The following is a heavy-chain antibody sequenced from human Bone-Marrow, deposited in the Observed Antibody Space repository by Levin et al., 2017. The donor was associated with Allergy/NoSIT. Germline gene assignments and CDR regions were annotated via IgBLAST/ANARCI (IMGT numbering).Heavy chain of an antibody. CDR1: GFIFADYA. D-gene: IGHD4-17*01. V-gene: IGHV3-23*01. Sequence: GGSLRLSCTISGFIFADYAMNWVRQAPGRGLEWVSSLDGSSGKTHYADVVKGRFTISREYSKNTLFLQMNSLRVEEPARYYCAKAGTTVMLDYSYLDVWGEGTAVTVSS. CDR2: LDGSSGKT. CDR3: AKAGTTVMLDYSYLDV. J-gene: IGHJ6*03.